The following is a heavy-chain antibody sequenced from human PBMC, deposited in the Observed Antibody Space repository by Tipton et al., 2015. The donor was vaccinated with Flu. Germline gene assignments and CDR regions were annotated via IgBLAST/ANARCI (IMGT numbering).Heavy chain of an antibody. J-gene: IGHJ2*01. CDR1: GGSFSGYY. CDR2: MNHSGST. V-gene: IGHV4-34*01. D-gene: IGHD2/OR15-2a*01. CDR3: ARRGLLWYLDL. Sequence: TLSLTCAVYGGSFSGYYWSWIRQPPGKGLEWIGEMNHSGSTNYNPSLKSRVTISVDTSKNQFSLKLSPVTAADTAVYYCARRGLLWYLDLWGRGTLVTVSS.